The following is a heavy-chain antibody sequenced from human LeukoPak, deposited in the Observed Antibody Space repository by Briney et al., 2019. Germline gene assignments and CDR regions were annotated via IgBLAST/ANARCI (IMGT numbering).Heavy chain of an antibody. CDR1: GYTFTDYY. D-gene: IGHD5-18*01. Sequence: GASVKVSCKASGYTFTDYYMHWVRQAPGQGLEWMGWINPNSRVKNYEQTFQGRVTMTRDTSISKAYMEMSSLSSDEPAVYYCEKDGDTAMDLNAFDIWGQGTMVTVSS. CDR3: EKDGDTAMDLNAFDI. CDR2: INPNSRVK. J-gene: IGHJ3*02. V-gene: IGHV1-2*02.